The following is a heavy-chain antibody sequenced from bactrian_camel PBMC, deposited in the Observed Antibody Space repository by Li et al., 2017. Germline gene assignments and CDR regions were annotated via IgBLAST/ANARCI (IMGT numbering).Heavy chain of an antibody. CDR1: GFAYSTYC. CDR3: AAGLQTIITNTMSEYNY. Sequence: HVQLVESGGGSVEAGGSLKLSCTTSGFAYSTYCMGWFRQRPGKGREGVAAIDADGAINYADSAKGRFTISRDNAKNTLYLQMNSLKPEDTAVYYCAAGLQTIITNTMSEYNYWGQGTQVTVS. CDR2: IDADGAI. J-gene: IGHJ4*01. D-gene: IGHD8*01. V-gene: IGHV3S1*01.